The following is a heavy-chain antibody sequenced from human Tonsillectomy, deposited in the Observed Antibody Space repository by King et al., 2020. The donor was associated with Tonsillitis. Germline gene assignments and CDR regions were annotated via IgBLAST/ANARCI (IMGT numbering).Heavy chain of an antibody. CDR2: IYYSGST. CDR1: GGSISSYY. J-gene: IGHJ6*02. Sequence: VQLQESGPGLVKPSETLSLTCTVSGGSISSYYWSWIRQPPGKGLEWIGYIYYSGSTNYNPSLKNRVTISVDTSKNQFSLKLSSVTAADTAVYYCARADYDFWSGYYMDVWGQGTTVTVSS. D-gene: IGHD3-3*01. V-gene: IGHV4-59*01. CDR3: ARADYDFWSGYYMDV.